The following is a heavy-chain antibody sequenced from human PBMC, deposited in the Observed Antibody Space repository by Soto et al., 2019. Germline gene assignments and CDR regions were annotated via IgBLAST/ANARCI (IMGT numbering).Heavy chain of an antibody. CDR1: GGSISSYY. D-gene: IGHD3-10*02. CDR3: ASSMFGELLMY. CDR2: IYYSGST. Sequence: SETLSLTCTVSGGSISSYYWSWIRQPPGKGLEWIGYIYYSGSTNYNPSLKSRVTISVDTSKNQFSLKLSSVTAADTAVYYCASSMFGELLMYWGQGTLVTVSS. V-gene: IGHV4-59*01. J-gene: IGHJ4*02.